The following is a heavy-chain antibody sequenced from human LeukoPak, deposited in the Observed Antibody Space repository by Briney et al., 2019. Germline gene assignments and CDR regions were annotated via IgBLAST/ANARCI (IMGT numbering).Heavy chain of an antibody. V-gene: IGHV3-30*02. CDR3: ARVRRIVVARQDDAFHI. CDR2: IRYDGSNK. Sequence: GGSLRLSCAASGFTFSSYGMHWVRQAPGKGLEWVAFIRYDGSNKYYADSVKGRFTISRDNSKNTLHLQMNSLRAEDTAVYYCARVRRIVVARQDDAFHIWGQGTMVTVSS. CDR1: GFTFSSYG. D-gene: IGHD3-22*01. J-gene: IGHJ3*02.